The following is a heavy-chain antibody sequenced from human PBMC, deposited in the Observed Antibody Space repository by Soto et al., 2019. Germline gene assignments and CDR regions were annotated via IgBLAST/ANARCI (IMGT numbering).Heavy chain of an antibody. CDR3: AKHPKKLIRSTYGMDV. CDR1: GFTFSSYG. Sequence: PGGSLRLSCAASGFTFSSYGMHWVRQAPGKGLEWVAVISYDGSNKYYADSVKGRFTISRDNSKNTLYLQMNSLRAEDTAVYYCAKHPKKLIRSTYGMDVWGQGTTVTVSS. V-gene: IGHV3-30*18. D-gene: IGHD2-2*01. CDR2: ISYDGSNK. J-gene: IGHJ6*02.